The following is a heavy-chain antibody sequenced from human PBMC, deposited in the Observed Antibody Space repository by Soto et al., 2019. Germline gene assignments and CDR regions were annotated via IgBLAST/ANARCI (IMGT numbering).Heavy chain of an antibody. CDR2: TTYDGGIK. D-gene: IGHD1-1*01. V-gene: IGHV3-30*03. CDR3: AGTLENPYFYNGLSV. Sequence: QGQLVESGGGVVQPGRSLRLSCAASGFSFSSYGMEWVRLAPGKGLEWVAATTYDGGIKHYVDSVKGRFTISRDNSKNTLYQQMNRLRVEDTATYYCAGTLENPYFYNGLSVWGQVTTVNVSS. CDR1: GFSFSSYG. J-gene: IGHJ6*02.